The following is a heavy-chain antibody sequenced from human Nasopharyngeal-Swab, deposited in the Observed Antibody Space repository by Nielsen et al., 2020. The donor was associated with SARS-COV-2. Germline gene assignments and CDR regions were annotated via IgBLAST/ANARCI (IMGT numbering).Heavy chain of an antibody. V-gene: IGHV3-9*01. CDR2: INWNSGSI. J-gene: IGHJ6*02. CDR3: AKDSGYSGTYFYGMDV. Sequence: SPKISCAASGFTFEDYGMYWVRQPPGKGLEWVAGINWNSGSIGYADSVKARLNISRDNAKNSLYLEMNRLRTEDTALYYCAKDSGYSGTYFYGMDVWGQGTTVTVS. CDR1: GFTFEDYG. D-gene: IGHD6-19*01.